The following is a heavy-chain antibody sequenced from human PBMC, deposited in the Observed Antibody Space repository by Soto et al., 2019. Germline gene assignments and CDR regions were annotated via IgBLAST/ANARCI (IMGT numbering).Heavy chain of an antibody. CDR2: IYYSGST. J-gene: IGHJ5*02. Sequence: SETPSLTCTVSGESICSYYWSWIRQQPGKGLEWIGYIYYSGSTNYNPSLKSRITINPDTSKNQFSLQLDSVTSEDTAVYYCARDRTYDYDRSGYPKPFDPWGQGTLVTVSS. V-gene: IGHV4-59*12. D-gene: IGHD3-22*01. CDR1: GESICSYY. CDR3: ARDRTYDYDRSGYPKPFDP.